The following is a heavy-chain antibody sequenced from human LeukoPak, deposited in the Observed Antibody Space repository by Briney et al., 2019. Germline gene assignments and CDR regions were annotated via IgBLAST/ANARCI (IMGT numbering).Heavy chain of an antibody. J-gene: IGHJ5*02. Sequence: ASVKVSCKASGYTFTSYDINWVRQAPGQGLEWMGWISAYNGNTNYAQKLQGRVTMTTDTSTSTAYMELRSLRSDDTAVYYCARGRRYDILTGYYADPFSWFDPWGQGTLVTVSS. CDR2: ISAYNGNT. CDR1: GYTFTSYD. D-gene: IGHD3-9*01. CDR3: ARGRRYDILTGYYADPFSWFDP. V-gene: IGHV1-18*01.